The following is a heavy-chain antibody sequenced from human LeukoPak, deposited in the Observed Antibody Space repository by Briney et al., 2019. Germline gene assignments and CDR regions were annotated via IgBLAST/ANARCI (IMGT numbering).Heavy chain of an antibody. J-gene: IGHJ5*02. CDR2: ISAYNGNT. CDR3: ARGGRDYYDFWSGYYTGLYWFDP. V-gene: IGHV1-18*01. D-gene: IGHD3-3*01. CDR1: GYTFTSYG. Sequence: ASVKVSCKASGYTFTSYGISWVRQAPGQGLEWMGWISAYNGNTNYAQKLQGRVTMTTDTSTSTACMELRSLRSDDTAVYYCARGGRDYYDFWSGYYTGLYWFDPWGQGTLVTVSS.